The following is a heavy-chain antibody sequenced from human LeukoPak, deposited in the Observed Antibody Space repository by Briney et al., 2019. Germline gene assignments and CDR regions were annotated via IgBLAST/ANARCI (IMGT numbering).Heavy chain of an antibody. D-gene: IGHD2-2*01. CDR1: RFTFSTYV. CDR2: ISSRDSTI. CDR3: ARRYCSSSSCNIDY. J-gene: IGHJ4*02. V-gene: IGHV3-48*03. Sequence: GGSLRLSSAASRFTFSTYVTNCVRQAPGKGLEWVSYISSRDSTIYYADSVKGRFTISRDNAKNSLYLQMNSLRAEDTAVYYSARRYCSSSSCNIDYWGQGTLVTVSS.